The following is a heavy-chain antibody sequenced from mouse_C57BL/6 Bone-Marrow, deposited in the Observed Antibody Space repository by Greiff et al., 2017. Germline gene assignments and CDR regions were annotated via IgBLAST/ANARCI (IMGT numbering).Heavy chain of an antibody. V-gene: IGHV1-50*01. Sequence: QVQLQQPGAELVKPGASVKLSCKASGYTFTSYWMQWVKQRPGQGLEWIGEIDPSDSYTNYNQKFKGKATLTVDTSSSTAYMQLSSLTSEDSAVYYCASLGSSCLAYWGQGTLVTVSA. J-gene: IGHJ3*01. D-gene: IGHD1-1*01. CDR1: GYTFTSYW. CDR2: IDPSDSYT. CDR3: ASLGSSCLAY.